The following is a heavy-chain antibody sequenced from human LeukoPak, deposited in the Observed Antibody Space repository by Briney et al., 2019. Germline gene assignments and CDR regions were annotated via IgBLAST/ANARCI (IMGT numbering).Heavy chain of an antibody. V-gene: IGHV3-23*01. J-gene: IGHJ3*02. CDR1: GLTFSSYA. Sequence: GGSLRVSCAASGLTFSSYAMSWVRQAPGKGLEWVSAISGSGGSTYYADSVKGRFTISRDNSKNTLYLQMNSLRAEDTAVYYCEKVSYYYYDSSGYFLDAFDIWGQGTMVTVSS. CDR2: ISGSGGST. CDR3: EKVSYYYYDSSGYFLDAFDI. D-gene: IGHD3-22*01.